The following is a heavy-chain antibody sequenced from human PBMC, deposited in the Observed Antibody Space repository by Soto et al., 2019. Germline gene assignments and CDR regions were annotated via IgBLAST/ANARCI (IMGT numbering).Heavy chain of an antibody. CDR2: FDPEDGET. D-gene: IGHD6-13*01. Sequence: ASVKVCCKVSGYTITEISMQWVRQSTGKGLEWMGGFDPEDGETIYAQKFQGRVTMTEDTSTDTAYMELSSLRSEDTAGYYCATVTQNPSYSSRWFVIDFWGQGSLVIGSS. CDR1: GYTITEIS. J-gene: IGHJ4*02. CDR3: ATVTQNPSYSSRWFVIDF. V-gene: IGHV1-24*01.